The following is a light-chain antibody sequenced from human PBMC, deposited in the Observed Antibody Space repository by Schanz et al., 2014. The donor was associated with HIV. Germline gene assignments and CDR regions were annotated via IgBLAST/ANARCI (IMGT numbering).Light chain of an antibody. V-gene: IGLV3-21*01. CDR2: YDT. Sequence: SYELTQPPSVSVAPGKTASITCGGNNVGIKSVHWYQQKPGQAPVMVISYDTDRPSGIPERFSGSNSGHTATLTISRVEAGDEADYYCQVWDTFSSAVFGGGTKLT. CDR1: NVGIKS. CDR3: QVWDTFSSAV. J-gene: IGLJ2*01.